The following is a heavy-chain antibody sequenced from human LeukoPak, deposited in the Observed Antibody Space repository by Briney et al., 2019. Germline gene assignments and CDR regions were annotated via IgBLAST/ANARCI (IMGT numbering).Heavy chain of an antibody. V-gene: IGHV3-30*03. CDR1: GFTVSSNY. J-gene: IGHJ4*02. Sequence: GGSLRLSCAASGFTVSSNYMSWVRQAPGKGLEWVAVISYDGSNKYYADSVKGRFTISRDNSKNTLYLQMNSLRAEDTAVYYCAREHPFDYWGQGTLVTVSS. CDR3: AREHPFDY. CDR2: ISYDGSNK.